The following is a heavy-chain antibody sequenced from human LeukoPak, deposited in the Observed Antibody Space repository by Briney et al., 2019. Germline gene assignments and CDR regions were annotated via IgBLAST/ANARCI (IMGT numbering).Heavy chain of an antibody. CDR2: VDPEDGET. CDR3: ATRGFDP. CDR1: GYTFTDYY. V-gene: IGHV1-69-2*01. Sequence: ASVKVSCKASGYTFTDYYMHWVQQAPGKGLEWMGRVDPEDGETIYAEKFQGRVTITADTSTGTAYMELSSLRSEDTAVYYCATRGFDPWGQGTLVTVSS. J-gene: IGHJ5*02.